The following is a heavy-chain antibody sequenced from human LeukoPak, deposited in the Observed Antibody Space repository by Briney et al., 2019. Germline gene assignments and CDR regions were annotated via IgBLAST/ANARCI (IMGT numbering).Heavy chain of an antibody. CDR1: GFTFSSYA. V-gene: IGHV3-23*01. J-gene: IGHJ3*02. CDR2: ISGSGGST. D-gene: IGHD4/OR15-4a*01. Sequence: GGSLRLSCAASGFTFSSYAMSWVRQAPGKGLEWVSAISGSGGSTYYADSVKGRFTISRDNAKNTLYLQMNSLRAEDTAVYYCARDLGAGNDAFDIWGQGTMVTVSS. CDR3: ARDLGAGNDAFDI.